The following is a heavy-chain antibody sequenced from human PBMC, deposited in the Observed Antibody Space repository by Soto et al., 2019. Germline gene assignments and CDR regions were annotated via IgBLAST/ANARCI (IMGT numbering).Heavy chain of an antibody. V-gene: IGHV4-59*01. J-gene: IGHJ3*02. Sequence: QVQLQESGPGLVKPSETLSLTCTVSGGSISSYYWSWIRQPPGKGLGWIGYIYYTGSTNYNPSLKSRVSRSIDTSMNRCALKLSSVTAADTAVYYCAWDGSNGYYYRGAFDIWGQGTMVTVSS. CDR3: AWDGSNGYYYRGAFDI. CDR2: IYYTGST. CDR1: GGSISSYY. D-gene: IGHD3-22*01.